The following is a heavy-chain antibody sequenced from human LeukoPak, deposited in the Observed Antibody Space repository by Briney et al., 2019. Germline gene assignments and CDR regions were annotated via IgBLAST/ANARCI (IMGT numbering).Heavy chain of an antibody. CDR2: IYHRGNT. V-gene: IGHV4-59*12. J-gene: IGHJ4*02. D-gene: IGHD3-16*01. Sequence: SETLSLTCAVSGGSISSYYWSWIRQPPGEGLEWIGYIYHRGNTNYNPSLKSRVTISVDMSKNQFSLNLRSVTAADTAVYYCARLLSPTAYTTLYYFDYWGQGTLGTVSS. CDR1: GGSISSYY. CDR3: ARLLSPTAYTTLYYFDY.